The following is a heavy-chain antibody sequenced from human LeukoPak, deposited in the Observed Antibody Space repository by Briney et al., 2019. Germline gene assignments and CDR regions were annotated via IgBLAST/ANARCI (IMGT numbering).Heavy chain of an antibody. CDR1: GGSFSGYY. CDR3: AKSNGYGLVDI. Sequence: SETLSLTCAVYGGSFSGYYWSWIRQPPGKGLEWIGNIFYRGGTYYSPSLKSRVTISLDTSRNQLSLNLNSVTAADTAVYYCAKSNGYGLVDIWGQGTMVTVSS. CDR2: IFYRGGT. D-gene: IGHD3-10*01. J-gene: IGHJ3*02. V-gene: IGHV4-34*12.